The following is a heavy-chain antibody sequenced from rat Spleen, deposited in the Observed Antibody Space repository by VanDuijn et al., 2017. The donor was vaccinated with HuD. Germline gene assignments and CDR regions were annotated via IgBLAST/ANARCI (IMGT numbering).Heavy chain of an antibody. V-gene: IGHV5-27*01. CDR2: ISTGGVNT. D-gene: IGHD1-6*01. J-gene: IGHJ2*01. CDR3: STAGSGLDYYYAGGFDY. CDR1: GFTFSNFY. Sequence: EVKLVESGGGLVQPGRSLKLSCAASGFTFSNFYMAWVRQAPTKGLEWVAYISTGGVNTYYRDSVKGRFTVSRDKAKSTLNLQMDSLRSEDTATYYCSTAGSGLDYYYAGGFDYWGQGVMVTVSS.